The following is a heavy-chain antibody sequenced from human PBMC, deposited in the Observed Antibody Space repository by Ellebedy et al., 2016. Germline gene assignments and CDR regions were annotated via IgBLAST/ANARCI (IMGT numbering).Heavy chain of an antibody. D-gene: IGHD6-13*01. CDR3: AKVRRYSSSWLDGLGYFDY. CDR1: GFTFSSYA. V-gene: IGHV3-23*01. CDR2: ISGSGGST. Sequence: GGSLRLSCAASGFTFSSYAMSWVRQAPGKGLEWVSAISGSGGSTYYADSVKGRFTISRDNSKNTLYLQMNSLRAEDTAVYYCAKVRRYSSSWLDGLGYFDYWGQGTLVTVSS. J-gene: IGHJ4*02.